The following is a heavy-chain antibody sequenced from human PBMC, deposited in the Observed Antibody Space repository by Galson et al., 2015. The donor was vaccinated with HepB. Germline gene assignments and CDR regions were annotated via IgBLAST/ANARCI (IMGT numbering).Heavy chain of an antibody. CDR1: RFTFTSSA. CDR2: IVVGSGNT. D-gene: IGHD4-17*01. Sequence: SVKVSCKASRFTFTSSAVQWVRQTRGQRLEWIGWIVVGSGNTNYAQKFQKRVTITRDMSTSTAYMELSSLRSEDTAVYYCAAGTTVTKWHWGQGTLVTVSS. V-gene: IGHV1-58*01. CDR3: AAGTTVTKWH. J-gene: IGHJ4*02.